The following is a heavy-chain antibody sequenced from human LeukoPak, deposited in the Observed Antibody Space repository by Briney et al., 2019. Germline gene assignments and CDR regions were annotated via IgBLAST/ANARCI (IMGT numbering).Heavy chain of an antibody. D-gene: IGHD7-27*01. J-gene: IGHJ4*02. CDR2: IIPIFGTA. V-gene: IGHV1-69*13. CDR1: GYTFTTHD. CDR3: ARGTGDSAFDY. Sequence: SVTVSCTASGYTFTTHDINWVRQAPGQGLEWMGGIIPIFGTANYAQKFQGRVTITADESTSTAYMELSSLRSEDTAVYYCARGTGDSAFDYWGQGTLVTVSS.